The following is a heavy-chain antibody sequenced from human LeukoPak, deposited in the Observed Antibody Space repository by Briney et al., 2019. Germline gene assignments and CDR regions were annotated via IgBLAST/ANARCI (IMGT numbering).Heavy chain of an antibody. V-gene: IGHV3-53*01. J-gene: IGHJ3*02. Sequence: GGSLRLSCAASGFTVSSNYMSWVRQAPGKGLEWVSVIYSGGSTYYADSVKGRFTISRDNSKNTLYLQMNSLRAEDTAVYYCARPTVTNGLGAFDIWGQGTMVTVSS. D-gene: IGHD4-17*01. CDR1: GFTVSSNY. CDR2: IYSGGST. CDR3: ARPTVTNGLGAFDI.